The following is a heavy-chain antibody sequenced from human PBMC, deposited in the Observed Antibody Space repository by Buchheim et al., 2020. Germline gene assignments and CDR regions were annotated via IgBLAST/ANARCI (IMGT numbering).Heavy chain of an antibody. Sequence: QVQLQQWGAGLLKPSETLSLTCAVYGGSFSGYYWSWIRQPPGKGLEWIGEINHSGCTNYTPSLKSRVTISLDTSKNQFSRKLSSVTAADTAVYYCARGLGYCTNGVCSHSYYFDYWGQGTL. CDR1: GGSFSGYY. CDR2: INHSGCT. J-gene: IGHJ4*02. V-gene: IGHV4-34*01. D-gene: IGHD2-8*01. CDR3: ARGLGYCTNGVCSHSYYFDY.